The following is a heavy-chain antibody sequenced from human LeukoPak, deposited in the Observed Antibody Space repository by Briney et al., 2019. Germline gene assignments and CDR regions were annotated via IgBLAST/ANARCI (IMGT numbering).Heavy chain of an antibody. V-gene: IGHV4-4*07. J-gene: IGHJ6*03. CDR3: ARVMVVTGIHKPSEPPKSYYYYFYMHV. D-gene: IGHD2-21*02. Sequence: PSETLSLTCTVSGVSISSYYWSWIRQPAGKGLEWIECIYTSGSTNYTPSLKRRVTMSVDTSKNQFSLKLRSVLAADTAVYYCARVMVVTGIHKPSEPPKSYYYYFYMHVWGKGTTVTISS. CDR1: GVSISSYY. CDR2: IYTSGST.